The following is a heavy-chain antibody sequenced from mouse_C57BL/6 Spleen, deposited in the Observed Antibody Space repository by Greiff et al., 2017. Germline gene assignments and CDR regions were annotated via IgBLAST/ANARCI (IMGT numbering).Heavy chain of an antibody. J-gene: IGHJ3*01. CDR3: ARDAQGSWFAY. D-gene: IGHD1-1*01. CDR1: GYSITSGYY. CDR2: ISYDGSN. V-gene: IGHV3-6*01. Sequence: EVQLVESGPGLVKPSQSLSLTCSVTGYSITSGYYWNWIRQFPGNKLEWMGYISYDGSNNYNPSLKNRISITRDTSKNQFFLKLNSVTTEDTATYYCARDAQGSWFAYWGQGTLVTVSA.